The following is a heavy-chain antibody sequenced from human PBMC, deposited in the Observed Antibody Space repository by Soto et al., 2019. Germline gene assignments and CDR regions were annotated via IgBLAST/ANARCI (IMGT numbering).Heavy chain of an antibody. CDR3: AKDAELHQTIPPPDAFDI. CDR1: GFTFSSYA. CDR2: ISGSGGST. Sequence: EVQLLESGGGLVQPGGSLRLSCAASGFTFSSYAMSWVRQAPGKGLEWVSAISGSGGSTYYADSVKGRFTISRDNSKNTLYLQMNSLRAEDTAVYYCAKDAELHQTIPPPDAFDIWGQGTMVTVSS. V-gene: IGHV3-23*01. D-gene: IGHD1-7*01. J-gene: IGHJ3*02.